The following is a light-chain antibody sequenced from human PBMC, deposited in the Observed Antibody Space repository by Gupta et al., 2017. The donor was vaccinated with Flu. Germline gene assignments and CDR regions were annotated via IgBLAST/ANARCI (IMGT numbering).Light chain of an antibody. J-gene: IGKJ2*01. Sequence: SSLSASVGDRVTITCRASQSISNSLNWYKQKPGTAPNLLIYAASSLQSGVPSRFSGSGSGTDFTLTISRLQPEDFATYYCQQSYSALVYTFGQGTKLEIK. V-gene: IGKV1-39*01. CDR1: QSISNS. CDR2: AAS. CDR3: QQSYSALVYT.